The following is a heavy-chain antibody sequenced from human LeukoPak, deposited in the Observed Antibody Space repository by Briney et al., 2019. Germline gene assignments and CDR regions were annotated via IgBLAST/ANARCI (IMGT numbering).Heavy chain of an antibody. V-gene: IGHV3-23*01. CDR2: IGASGGTI. Sequence: GGSLRLSCAGYGSTFHSYAMSWVRQAPGKGLEWVSTIGASGGTIYYADSVKGRFTISRDNSKNTLYLQMNSLRADDTAVYYCAKDPGRYCSSSSCYVSSFSGYFEYWGQGTLVTVSS. CDR1: GSTFHSYA. D-gene: IGHD2-2*01. CDR3: AKDPGRYCSSSSCYVSSFSGYFEY. J-gene: IGHJ4*02.